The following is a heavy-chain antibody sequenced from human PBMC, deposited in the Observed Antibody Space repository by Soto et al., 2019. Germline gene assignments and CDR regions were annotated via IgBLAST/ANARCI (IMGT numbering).Heavy chain of an antibody. CDR3: ARDSQYSTSWQRFDS. Sequence: QVQLVQSGVEVKKPGASVKVSCKASGYTFTDYAISWVRQAPGRGLEWMGWVNTYNGNPNYAQIIQGRVTMTTDTSTDTAYMELRSLKSDDSAVYYCARDSQYSTSWQRFDSWGQGTLVTVSS. D-gene: IGHD6-13*01. V-gene: IGHV1-18*01. CDR2: VNTYNGNP. CDR1: GYTFTDYA. J-gene: IGHJ4*02.